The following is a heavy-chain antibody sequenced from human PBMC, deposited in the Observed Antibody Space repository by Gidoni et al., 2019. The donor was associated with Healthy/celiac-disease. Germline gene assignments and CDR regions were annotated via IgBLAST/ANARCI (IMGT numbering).Heavy chain of an antibody. V-gene: IGHV4-34*01. CDR1: GGSFSGYY. J-gene: IGHJ3*02. Sequence: QVQLQQWGAGLLKPSETLSLTCAVYGGSFSGYYWSWIRQPPGKGLEWIGEINHSGSTNYNPSLKSRVTISVDTSKNQFSLKLSSVTAADTAVYYCARPRRVRSGAFDIWGQGTMVTVSS. CDR3: ARPRRVRSGAFDI. D-gene: IGHD1-26*01. CDR2: INHSGST.